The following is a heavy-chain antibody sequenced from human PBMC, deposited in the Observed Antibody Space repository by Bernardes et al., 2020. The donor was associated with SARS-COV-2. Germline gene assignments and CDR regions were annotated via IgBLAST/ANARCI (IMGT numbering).Heavy chain of an antibody. CDR1: GGSISSGDYY. CDR2: IYYTGTT. CDR3: ARDAGSAYDILTGYYQSWAFDI. V-gene: IGHV4-31*03. J-gene: IGHJ3*02. D-gene: IGHD3-9*01. Sequence: SETLSLTRTVSGGSISSGDYYWSWIRQHPGKGLEWIGYIYYTGTTYYNPSLRSRVTMSVATSKNQFSLKVTSVTAADTAVYYCARDAGSAYDILTGYYQSWAFDIWGQGTIVTVSS.